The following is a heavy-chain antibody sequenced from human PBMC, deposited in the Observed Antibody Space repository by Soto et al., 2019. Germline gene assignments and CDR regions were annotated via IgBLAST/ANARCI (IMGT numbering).Heavy chain of an antibody. CDR3: AYHWGLELYPNYGMDV. V-gene: IGHV3-30*03. J-gene: IGHJ6*02. Sequence: PGGSLRLSCAASGFTFSSYGMHWVRQAPGKGLEWVAVISYDGSNKFYADSVKGRFTISRDNSNNTLYLQMNSLRAEDTAVYYCAYHWGLELYPNYGMDVWGQGTTVTVSS. CDR2: ISYDGSNK. CDR1: GFTFSSYG. D-gene: IGHD3-10*01.